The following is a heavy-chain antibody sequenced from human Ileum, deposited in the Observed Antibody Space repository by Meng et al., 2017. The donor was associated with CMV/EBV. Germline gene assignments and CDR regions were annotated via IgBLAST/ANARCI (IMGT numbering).Heavy chain of an antibody. V-gene: IGHV1-2*02. D-gene: IGHD2-2*01. CDR2: IKVDNGRT. CDR1: GFTFTGYY. Sequence: ASVKVSCKSSGFTFTGYYMHWLRQAPGQGLVWMGWIKVDNGRTDYAQKFQGRVTLTRDTSINTAYMELNMLRHDDTAVYYCARDPGCDDPSCYGIGWDLWGQGTLVTVSS. J-gene: IGHJ5*02. CDR3: ARDPGCDDPSCYGIGWDL.